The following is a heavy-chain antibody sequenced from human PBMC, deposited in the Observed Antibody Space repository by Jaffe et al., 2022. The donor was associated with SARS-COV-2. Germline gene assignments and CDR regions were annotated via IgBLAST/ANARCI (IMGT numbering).Heavy chain of an antibody. Sequence: QVQLVQSGAEVKKPGASVKVSCKASGYTFTSYGISWVRQAPGQGLEWMGWISAYNGNTNYAQKLQGRVTMTTDTSTSTAYMELRSLRSDDTAVYYCARDSSGWYFSYYYYYMDVWGKGTTVTVSS. CDR3: ARDSSGWYFSYYYYYMDV. CDR2: ISAYNGNT. J-gene: IGHJ6*03. D-gene: IGHD6-19*01. V-gene: IGHV1-18*01. CDR1: GYTFTSYG.